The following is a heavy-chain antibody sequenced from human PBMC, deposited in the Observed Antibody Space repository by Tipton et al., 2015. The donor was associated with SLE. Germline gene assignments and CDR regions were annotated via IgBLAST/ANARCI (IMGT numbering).Heavy chain of an antibody. J-gene: IGHJ4*02. CDR1: DGSISSYF. CDR2: IYYSVTT. V-gene: IGHV4-59*01. Sequence: TLSLTCTVSDGSISSYFWSWIRQPPGKGLEWIGYIYYSVTTNYNPSLKSRVTISVDTSMNQFSLKLTSVSAADTALYFCARWEGSLWFFDSWGTGTLVTVSS. D-gene: IGHD1-26*01. CDR3: ARWEGSLWFFDS.